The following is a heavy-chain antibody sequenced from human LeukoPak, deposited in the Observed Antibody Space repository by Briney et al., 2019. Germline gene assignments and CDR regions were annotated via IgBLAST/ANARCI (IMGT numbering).Heavy chain of an antibody. Sequence: GGSLRLSCAASGFTFSSYSMHGVRQATGKALEWVSSISHSSSYIYYADSVKDRFHISRGNAKNSLYLQMNSPRAEDTAVYYCARTPIPSSAMTPLDYYYYYYMDVWGKGTAVTVPS. V-gene: IGHV3-21*01. J-gene: IGHJ6*03. CDR3: ARTPIPSSAMTPLDYYYYYYMDV. CDR2: ISHSSSYI. CDR1: GFTFSSYS. D-gene: IGHD2-2*01.